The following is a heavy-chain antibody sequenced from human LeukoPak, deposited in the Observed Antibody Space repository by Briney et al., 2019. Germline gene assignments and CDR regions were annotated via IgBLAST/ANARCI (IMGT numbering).Heavy chain of an antibody. CDR2: IETNTANP. CDR1: GYTFSSNA. J-gene: IGHJ4*02. V-gene: IGHV7-4-1*02. CDR3: ARGYDSSGYFSD. Sequence: ASVKVSCKASGYTFSSNAINWVRQAPGHGLEWMGWIETNTANPTYAKGFTGQFVFSLDTSVSTAYLQISILKAEDNAEYFCARGYDSSGYFSDWGQGTLVTVSS. D-gene: IGHD3-22*01.